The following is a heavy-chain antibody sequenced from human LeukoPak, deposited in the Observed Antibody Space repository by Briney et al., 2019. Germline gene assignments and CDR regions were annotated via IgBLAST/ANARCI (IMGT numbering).Heavy chain of an antibody. CDR1: GFTLSTYA. J-gene: IGHJ4*02. CDR3: SRYYGITSDAFDY. Sequence: GGSLRLSCAASGFTLSTYAMHWVRQAPGKGLEWVAVISYDGSNKYYADSVKGRFTISRDNSKNTLYLQMNSLRAEDTAVYYCSRYYGITSDAFDYWGQGTLVTVSS. CDR2: ISYDGSNK. V-gene: IGHV3-30*04. D-gene: IGHD3-10*01.